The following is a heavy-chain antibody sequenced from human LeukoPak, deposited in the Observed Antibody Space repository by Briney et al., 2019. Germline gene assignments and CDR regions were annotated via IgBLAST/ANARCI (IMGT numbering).Heavy chain of an antibody. Sequence: ASVKVSCKPSGYTFTGYYMHWLRQAPGQGLEWMGRINLKSGATNYAQKFQGRVMMTRDTSISTGYMELSRLRYDDTAVYYCASWAGGSAPVASFDYWGQGTLVTVSS. J-gene: IGHJ4*02. CDR3: ASWAGGSAPVASFDY. D-gene: IGHD3-10*01. CDR2: INLKSGAT. V-gene: IGHV1-2*02. CDR1: GYTFTGYY.